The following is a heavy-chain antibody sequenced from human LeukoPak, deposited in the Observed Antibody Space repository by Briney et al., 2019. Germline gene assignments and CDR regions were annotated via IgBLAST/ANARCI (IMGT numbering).Heavy chain of an antibody. J-gene: IGHJ6*03. V-gene: IGHV2-5*02. CDR3: ARDYYDSSGNYYSYMDV. CDR2: IYWDGDE. CDR1: GFSLTTTGVG. D-gene: IGHD3-22*01. Sequence: SGPTLVKPTQTRTLTCTFSGFSLTTTGVGVGWIRQPPGKALEWLALIYWDGDERYSPSLKSRLSIAKDTSKNQVVLTMTNMDPVDTGTYYCARDYYDSSGNYYSYMDVWGKGTTVTVS.